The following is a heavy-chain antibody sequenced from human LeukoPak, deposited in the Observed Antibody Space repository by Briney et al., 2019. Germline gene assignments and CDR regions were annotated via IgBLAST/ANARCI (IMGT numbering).Heavy chain of an antibody. CDR2: IRYDGSNE. V-gene: IGHV3-30*02. CDR1: GFTFRDYG. J-gene: IGHJ4*02. CDR3: AKELTVGTTSKNLDY. Sequence: GGSLRLSCAASGFTFRDYGMRWVRQAPGKGLEWVALIRYDGSNEYYADSVKGRFTISRDSSKSTLYLQMNSLRAEDTAVYYCAKELTVGTTSKNLDYWGQGTLVTVSS. D-gene: IGHD1-26*01.